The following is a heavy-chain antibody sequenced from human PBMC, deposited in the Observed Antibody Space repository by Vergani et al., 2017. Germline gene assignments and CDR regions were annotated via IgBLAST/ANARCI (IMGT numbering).Heavy chain of an antibody. CDR2: IIPIFGTA. CDR1: GYTFTSYY. Sequence: QVQLVQSGAEVKKPGASVKVSCKASGYTFTSYYMHWVRQAPGQGLEWMGRIIPIFGTANYAQKFQGRVTITADESTSTAYMELSSLRSEDTAVYYCARPYSGYEGYYFDYWGQGTLVTVSS. CDR3: ARPYSGYEGYYFDY. V-gene: IGHV1-69*18. J-gene: IGHJ4*02. D-gene: IGHD5-12*01.